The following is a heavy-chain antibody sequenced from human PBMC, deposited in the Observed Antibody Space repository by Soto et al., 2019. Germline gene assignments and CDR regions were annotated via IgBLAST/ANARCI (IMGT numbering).Heavy chain of an antibody. V-gene: IGHV3-23*01. D-gene: IGHD3-3*01. Sequence: GSLRLSCAASGFTFSSYAMSWVRQAPGKGLEWVSAISGSGGSTYYADSVKGRFTISRDNSKNTLYLQMNSLRAEDTAVYYCAKVSFGPIFGLQYYFDYWGQGTLVTVSS. J-gene: IGHJ4*02. CDR3: AKVSFGPIFGLQYYFDY. CDR1: GFTFSSYA. CDR2: ISGSGGST.